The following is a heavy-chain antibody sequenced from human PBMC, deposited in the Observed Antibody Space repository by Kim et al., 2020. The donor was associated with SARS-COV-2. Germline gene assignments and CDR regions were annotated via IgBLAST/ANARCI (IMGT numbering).Heavy chain of an antibody. D-gene: IGHD2-2*02. CDR1: GFTFSSYA. CDR2: ISGSGGST. CDR3: AMGFVVVPAAIHSPYAFDI. Sequence: GGSLRLSCAASGFTFSSYAMSWVRQAPGKGLEWVSAISGSGGSTYYADSVKGRFTISRDNSKNTLYLQMNSLRAEDTAVYYCAMGFVVVPAAIHSPYAFDIWGQGTMVTVSS. J-gene: IGHJ3*02. V-gene: IGHV3-23*01.